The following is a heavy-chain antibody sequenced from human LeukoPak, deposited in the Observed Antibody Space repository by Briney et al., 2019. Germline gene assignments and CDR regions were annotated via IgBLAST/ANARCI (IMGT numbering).Heavy chain of an antibody. CDR1: SVSLSRGDYY. CDR3: ARRYCTNGVCYLFDY. CDR2: IYYSGST. V-gene: IGHV4-30-4*01. J-gene: IGHJ4*02. D-gene: IGHD2-8*01. Sequence: SQTLSLTCTVSSVSLSRGDYYWSWIRQPPGKGLEWIGYIYYSGSTYYNPSLRSRVTISVDTSKNQFSLKLSSVTAADTAVYYCARRYCTNGVCYLFDYWGQGTLVTVSS.